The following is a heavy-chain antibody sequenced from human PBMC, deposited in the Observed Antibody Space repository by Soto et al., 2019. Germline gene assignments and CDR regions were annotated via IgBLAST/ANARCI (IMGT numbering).Heavy chain of an antibody. Sequence: QVQLQQWGAGLLKPSETLSLTCAVYGGSFSGYYWSWIRQPPGKGLEWIGEINHSGSTNYNPSLKSRVTISVDTSKNQFSLKLSSVTAADTAVYYCARAGRYYYDQRAYVDYWGQGTLVTVSS. J-gene: IGHJ4*02. CDR2: INHSGST. CDR3: ARAGRYYYDQRAYVDY. V-gene: IGHV4-34*01. CDR1: GGSFSGYY. D-gene: IGHD3-22*01.